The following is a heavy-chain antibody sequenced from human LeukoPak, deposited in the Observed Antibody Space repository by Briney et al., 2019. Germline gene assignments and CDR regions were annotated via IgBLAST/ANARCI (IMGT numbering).Heavy chain of an antibody. V-gene: IGHV3-33*01. Sequence: PGGSLRLSCAASGFTFSSYGMHWVRQAPGKGLEWVAVIWYDGSNKYYADSVKGRFTISRDNSKNTLYLQMNSLRAEDTAVYYCARGTDYYDSSGYDHWGQGTLVTVSS. D-gene: IGHD3-22*01. CDR3: ARGTDYYDSSGYDH. CDR1: GFTFSSYG. J-gene: IGHJ4*02. CDR2: IWYDGSNK.